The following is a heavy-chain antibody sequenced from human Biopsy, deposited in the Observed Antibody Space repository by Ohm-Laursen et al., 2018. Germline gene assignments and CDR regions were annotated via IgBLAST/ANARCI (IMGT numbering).Heavy chain of an antibody. Sequence: SLTLSCTASGSTFCNYGIHWVRQAPGKGLEWVALISHGGDDDYYADSVEGRFTVSRDNSKNTVVLQMNSLRPEDTALYYCAKDRLEMNLHCGGGVDLWGQGTTVTVSS. V-gene: IGHV3-30*18. CDR2: ISHGGDDD. CDR1: GSTFCNYG. CDR3: AKDRLEMNLHCGGGVDL. J-gene: IGHJ6*02. D-gene: IGHD3-16*01.